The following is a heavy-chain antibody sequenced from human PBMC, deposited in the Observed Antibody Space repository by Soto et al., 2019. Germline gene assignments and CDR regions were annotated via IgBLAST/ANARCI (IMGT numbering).Heavy chain of an antibody. CDR1: GGSISSSSYY. J-gene: IGHJ4*02. CDR3: ATPYFFGSGGGY. D-gene: IGHD3-10*01. Sequence: QLQLQESGPGLVKPSETLSLTCTVSGGSISSSSYYWGWIRQPPGKGLEWIGSIYYSGSTYYNPSIHSRVTSSVDTSSTQFSLRRTSVTVADPAGYYCATPYFFGSGGGYWGQGTLVTVSS. V-gene: IGHV4-39*01. CDR2: IYYSGST.